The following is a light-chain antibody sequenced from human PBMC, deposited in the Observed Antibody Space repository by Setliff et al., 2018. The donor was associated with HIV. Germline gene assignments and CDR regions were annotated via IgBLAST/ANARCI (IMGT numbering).Light chain of an antibody. V-gene: IGLV2-14*03. J-gene: IGLJ2*01. CDR3: SSFTSTSSYVI. CDR1: SSDIGGYTY. Sequence: QSALTQPASLSGSPGHSITISCTGTSSDIGGYTYVSWYQCHPGKAPKPLIYDVIKRPSGVSHRFSGSKSANTASLTISWLLTEDEADYYCSSFTSTSSYVIFGGGTKVTVL. CDR2: DVI.